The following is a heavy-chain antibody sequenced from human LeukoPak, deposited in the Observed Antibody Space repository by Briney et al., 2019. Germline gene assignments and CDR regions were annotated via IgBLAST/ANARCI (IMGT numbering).Heavy chain of an antibody. J-gene: IGHJ4*02. CDR2: IRGGAYNT. D-gene: IGHD3-22*01. CDR3: AKDRSIIVVVSLDY. CDR1: GFTFSNYA. V-gene: IGHV3-23*01. Sequence: GVSLRLSCAPSGFTFSNYAMSWVPQSPGEGLEGVSAIRGGAYNTCYADSVKGRFTISRDNSKNTLYLQFNSLRAEDTAVYYCAKDRSIIVVVSLDYWGQGTLVTVSS.